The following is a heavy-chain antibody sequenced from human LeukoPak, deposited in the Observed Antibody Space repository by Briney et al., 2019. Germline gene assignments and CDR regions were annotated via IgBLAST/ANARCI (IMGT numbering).Heavy chain of an antibody. V-gene: IGHV3-74*01. CDR2: IKSDERK. CDR3: ARAPSEIGGYYPEYFRH. J-gene: IGHJ1*01. Sequence: GGSLTLSCAASGFTFSTYCMHWVRQAPGKGLVWVSRIKSDERKNDADAGKGRFTISRDNAKNPVSLQMNSLRPEDTGVYYCARAPSEIGGYYPEYFRHWGQGTLVTVSS. D-gene: IGHD3-22*01. CDR1: GFTFSTYC.